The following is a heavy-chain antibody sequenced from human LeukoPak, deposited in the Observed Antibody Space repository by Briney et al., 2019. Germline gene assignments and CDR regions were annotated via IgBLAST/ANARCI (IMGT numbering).Heavy chain of an antibody. D-gene: IGHD3-16*01. Sequence: ASVKVSCKASGYTFTGYYMHWVRQAPGQGLEWMGIINPSGGSTSYAQKFQGRVTMTRDTSTSTVYMELSSLRSEDMAVYYCARDSNRAGGIPGFAFDIWGQGTMVTVSS. CDR1: GYTFTGYY. V-gene: IGHV1-46*01. J-gene: IGHJ3*02. CDR2: INPSGGST. CDR3: ARDSNRAGGIPGFAFDI.